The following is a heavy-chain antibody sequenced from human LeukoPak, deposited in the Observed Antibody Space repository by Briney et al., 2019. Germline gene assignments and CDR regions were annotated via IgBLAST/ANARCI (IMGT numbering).Heavy chain of an antibody. CDR3: TRLGVVGKLIAAAGTGNYGMDV. CDR2: IRSKANSYAT. CDR1: GFTFSGSA. V-gene: IGHV3-73*01. Sequence: TGGSLRLSCAASGFTFSGSAMHWVRQASGKGLEWVGRIRSKANSYATAYAASVKGRFTISRDDSKNTAYLQMNSLKTEDTAVYYCTRLGVVGKLIAAAGTGNYGMDVWGQGTTVTVSS. J-gene: IGHJ6*02. D-gene: IGHD6-13*01.